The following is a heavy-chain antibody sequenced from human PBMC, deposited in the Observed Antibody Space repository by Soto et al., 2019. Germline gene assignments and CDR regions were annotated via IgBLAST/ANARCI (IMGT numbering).Heavy chain of an antibody. CDR2: IYYSGST. V-gene: IGHV4-39*01. CDR1: GGSISSSSYY. J-gene: IGHJ4*02. D-gene: IGHD5-12*01. CDR3: ARHGGGRWLQLGPFDY. Sequence: PSETLSLTCTVSGGSISSSSYYWGWIRQPPGKGLEWIGSIYYSGSTYYNPSLKSRVTISVDTSKNQFSLKLSSVTAADTAVYYCARHGGGRWLQLGPFDYWGQGTLVTVSS.